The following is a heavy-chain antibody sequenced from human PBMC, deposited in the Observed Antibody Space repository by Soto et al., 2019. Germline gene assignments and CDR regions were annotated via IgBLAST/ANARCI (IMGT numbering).Heavy chain of an antibody. V-gene: IGHV4-34*01. Sequence: PSETLSLTCAVYGGSFSGYYWSWIRQPPGKGLEWIGEINHSGSTNYNPSLKSRVTISVDTSKNQFSLKLSSVTAADTAVYYCAGTGLDAFDIWGQGTMVTVS. CDR1: GGSFSGYY. CDR2: INHSGST. J-gene: IGHJ3*02. CDR3: AGTGLDAFDI.